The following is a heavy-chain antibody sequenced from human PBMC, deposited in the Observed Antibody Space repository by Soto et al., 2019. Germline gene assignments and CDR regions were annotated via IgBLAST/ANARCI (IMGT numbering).Heavy chain of an antibody. V-gene: IGHV4-30-2*01. CDR1: GGSISSGGYS. D-gene: IGHD5-18*01. J-gene: IGHJ4*02. CDR2: IYHSGST. Sequence: PSETLSLTCAVSGGSISSGGYSWSWIRQPPGKGLEWIGYIYHSGSTYYNPSLKSRVTISVDRSKNQFSLKLSSVTAADTAVYYCAGIVDTAMWHFDYWGQGTLVTAPQ. CDR3: AGIVDTAMWHFDY.